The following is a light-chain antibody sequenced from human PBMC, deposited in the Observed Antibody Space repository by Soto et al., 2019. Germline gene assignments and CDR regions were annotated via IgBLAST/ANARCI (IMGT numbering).Light chain of an antibody. V-gene: IGLV1-40*01. J-gene: IGLJ1*01. Sequence: QSVLTQPPSVSEAPGQGVTFSGTGGASKIGAGYEAHGYQQVPGTAPKLLIYENNNRPSGVPDRFSGSKSGTSASLAITGLQAEDEAEYYCQSYDSSLSGYVFGTGTKLTVL. CDR3: QSYDSSLSGYV. CDR1: ASKIGAGYE. CDR2: ENN.